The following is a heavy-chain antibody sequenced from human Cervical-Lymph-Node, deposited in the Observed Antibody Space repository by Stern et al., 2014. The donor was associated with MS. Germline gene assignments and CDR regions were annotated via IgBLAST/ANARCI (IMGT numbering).Heavy chain of an antibody. D-gene: IGHD3-10*01. Sequence: QVTLRESGPTLVKPTQTLTLTCTFSGFSLDDNAEAVGWIRQPPGKALEWLALIYWDGEDRYPPTLSPRLNITKDHSRNQVVLTLTDLDPVDTATYYCAHKFTSFGDGFFDFWGQGTLVTVSS. CDR3: AHKFTSFGDGFFDF. J-gene: IGHJ4*01. V-gene: IGHV2-5*09. CDR1: GFSLDDNAEA. CDR2: IYWDGED.